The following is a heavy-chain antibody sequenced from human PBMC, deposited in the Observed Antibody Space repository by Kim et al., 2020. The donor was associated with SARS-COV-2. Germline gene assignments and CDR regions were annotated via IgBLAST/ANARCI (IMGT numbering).Heavy chain of an antibody. CDR3: VTESSSWYRILDY. Sequence: ADSVKGRFTISSDNSKNTLYLQMNSLRAEDTAVYYCVTESSSWYRILDYWGQGTLVTVSS. V-gene: IGHV3-30*02. J-gene: IGHJ4*02. D-gene: IGHD6-13*01.